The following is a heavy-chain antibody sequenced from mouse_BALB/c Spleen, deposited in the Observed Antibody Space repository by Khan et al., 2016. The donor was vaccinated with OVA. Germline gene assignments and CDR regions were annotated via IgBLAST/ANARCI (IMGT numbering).Heavy chain of an antibody. CDR3: AXPAYDGYYDY. CDR1: GYTFTDYA. D-gene: IGHD2-3*01. CDR2: ISTYSGST. V-gene: IGHV1S137*01. J-gene: IGHJ2*01. Sequence: QVQLQQSGPELVRPGVSVKISCKGSGYTFTDYAMYWVKQSHAESLEWIGLISTYSGSTNYNQKFKGKVTMTVDKSSSAAYMELARLTSEDSAIYYCAXPAYDGYYDYWGQGTALTVSS.